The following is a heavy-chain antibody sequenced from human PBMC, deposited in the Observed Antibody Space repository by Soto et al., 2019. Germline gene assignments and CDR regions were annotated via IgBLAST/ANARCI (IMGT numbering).Heavy chain of an antibody. J-gene: IGHJ4*02. CDR1: GGSFSGYY. CDR2: INHSGST. Sequence: QVQLQQWGAGRLKPSETLSLTCAVYGGSFSGYYWSWIRQPPGKGLEWIGEINHSGSTNYNPSLKSRVTISGDTSKNKFYLKLSSVTAADTAGYYCARGVKRYYYDSSGYTYFDYWGQGTLVTVSS. D-gene: IGHD3-22*01. CDR3: ARGVKRYYYDSSGYTYFDY. V-gene: IGHV4-34*01.